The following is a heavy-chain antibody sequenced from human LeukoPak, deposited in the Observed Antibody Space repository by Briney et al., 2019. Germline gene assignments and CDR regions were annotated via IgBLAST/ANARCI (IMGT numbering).Heavy chain of an antibody. Sequence: SETLSLTCAVYGESFSGYYWSWIRQPPGKGLEWIGEINHSGSTNYNPSLKSRVTISVDTSKNQFSLKLSSVTAADTAVYYCARVRVEPYDWGQGTLVTVSS. CDR2: INHSGST. CDR3: ARVRVEPYD. CDR1: GESFSGYY. J-gene: IGHJ4*02. D-gene: IGHD1-1*01. V-gene: IGHV4-34*01.